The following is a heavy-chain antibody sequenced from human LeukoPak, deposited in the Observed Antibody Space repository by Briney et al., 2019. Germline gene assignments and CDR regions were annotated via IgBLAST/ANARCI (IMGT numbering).Heavy chain of an antibody. CDR2: ISSSGSTI. Sequence: GGSLRLSCAASGFTFSEYTMNWVRQAPGKGLEWVSYISSSGSTIYYADSVKGRFTISRDNAKNSLYLQMNSLRAEDTAVYYCAELGITMIGGVWGKGTTVTISS. J-gene: IGHJ6*04. CDR3: AELGITMIGGV. V-gene: IGHV3-48*04. CDR1: GFTFSEYT. D-gene: IGHD3-10*02.